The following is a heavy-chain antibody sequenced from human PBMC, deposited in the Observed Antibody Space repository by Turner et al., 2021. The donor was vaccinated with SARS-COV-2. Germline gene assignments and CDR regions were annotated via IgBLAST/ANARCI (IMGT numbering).Heavy chain of an antibody. V-gene: IGHV3-53*01. D-gene: IGHD3-3*01. CDR1: GCLVSSNY. J-gene: IGHJ6*02. Sequence: EVQLVESGGGLIQPGGSLRLSCAASGCLVSSNYMSWVRQAPRKGLEWVSVIYSGGRKYYEDSVKGRFTISRDKSKNTLYLQMNSLRAEYTAVYYCARDLMEVGGMDVWGQGTTVTVSS. CDR3: ARDLMEVGGMDV. CDR2: IYSGGRK.